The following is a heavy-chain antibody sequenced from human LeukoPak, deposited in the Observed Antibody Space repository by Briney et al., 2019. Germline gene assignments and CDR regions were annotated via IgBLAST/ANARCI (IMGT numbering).Heavy chain of an antibody. CDR1: GGSMSSSSYY. V-gene: IGHV4-61*02. J-gene: IGHJ4*02. CDR3: ARDLYYYDSSGYYLFDY. CDR2: IHTSGST. Sequence: SETLSLTCTVSGGSMSSSSYYWSWIRQPAGKGLEWIGRIHTSGSTNYSPSLKSRVTMSVDTSKNQFSLKLNSVTAADTAVYYCARDLYYYDSSGYYLFDYWGQGTLVTVSS. D-gene: IGHD3-22*01.